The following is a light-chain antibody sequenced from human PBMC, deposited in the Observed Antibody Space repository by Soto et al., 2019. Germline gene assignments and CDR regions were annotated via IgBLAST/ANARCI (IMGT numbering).Light chain of an antibody. J-gene: IGKJ1*01. V-gene: IGKV3-15*01. CDR3: QQYSNWPKT. CDR2: GAS. CDR1: QSLSNN. Sequence: IVMTQSPATLSVSPGERATPSCRASQSLSNNLAWYQQKPGQAPRLLLYGASTRATGIPARFSGSGSGTEFTLTISSLQSEDFAVYYCQQYSNWPKTFGRGTKVDIK.